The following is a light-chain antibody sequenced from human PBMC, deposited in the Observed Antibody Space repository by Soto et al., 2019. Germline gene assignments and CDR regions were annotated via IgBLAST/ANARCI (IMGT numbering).Light chain of an antibody. CDR1: TNDVGNYNY. V-gene: IGLV2-11*01. Sequence: QSVLTQPRSVSGSPGQSVTLSCTGTTNDVGNYNYVSWYQQHPSKAPKLMIYDVTKRPSGVPDRFSGSKSGNTASLTISGLQAEDEGDYYCSSYAGSNNFVFGTGTKV. CDR2: DVT. J-gene: IGLJ1*01. CDR3: SSYAGSNNFV.